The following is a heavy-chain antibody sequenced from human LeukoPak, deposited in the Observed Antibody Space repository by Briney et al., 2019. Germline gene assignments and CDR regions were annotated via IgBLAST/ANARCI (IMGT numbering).Heavy chain of an antibody. V-gene: IGHV3-23*01. Sequence: GGSLRLSCAASGFTFSSYGMSWVRQAPGKGLEWVSAISGSGFSTYYADSVKGRFTISRDNSKNTLYLQMNSLRAEDTAVYYCAKFKYAGFDYYYYMDVWGKGTTATISS. CDR2: ISGSGFST. J-gene: IGHJ6*03. CDR1: GFTFSSYG. CDR3: AKFKYAGFDYYYYMDV. D-gene: IGHD2-2*01.